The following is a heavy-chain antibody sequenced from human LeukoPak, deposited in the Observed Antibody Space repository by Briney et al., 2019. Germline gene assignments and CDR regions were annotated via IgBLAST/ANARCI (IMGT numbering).Heavy chain of an antibody. CDR3: ARGMGYCSGGSCYSGHYFDY. CDR2: ISSSGSTI. Sequence: GGSLRLSCAASGFTSSDYYMSWIRQAPGKGLEWVSYISSSGSTIYYADSVKGRFTISRDNSKNTLYLQMNSLRAEDTAVYYCARGMGYCSGGSCYSGHYFDYWGQGTLVTVSS. CDR1: GFTSSDYY. D-gene: IGHD2-15*01. V-gene: IGHV3-11*04. J-gene: IGHJ4*02.